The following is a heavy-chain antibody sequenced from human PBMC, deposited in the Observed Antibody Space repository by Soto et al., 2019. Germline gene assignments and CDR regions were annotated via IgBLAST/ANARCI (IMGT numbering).Heavy chain of an antibody. CDR1: GFTFSSYG. J-gene: IGHJ4*02. Sequence: GGSLRLSCAASGFTFSSYGMHWVRQAPGKGLEWVAVISYDGSNKYYADSVKGRFTISRDNSKNTLYLQMNSLRAEDTAVYYCAKDYGRLTGIFDYWGQGTLVTVSS. CDR3: AKDYGRLTGIFDY. V-gene: IGHV3-30*18. D-gene: IGHD1-20*01. CDR2: ISYDGSNK.